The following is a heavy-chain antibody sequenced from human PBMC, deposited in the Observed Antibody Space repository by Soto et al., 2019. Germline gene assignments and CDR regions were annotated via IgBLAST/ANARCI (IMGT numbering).Heavy chain of an antibody. D-gene: IGHD2-15*01. Sequence: GGSLRLSCAASGFTFSSYGMHWVRQAPGKGLEWVAVISYDGSNKYYADSVKGRFTISRDNSKNTLYLQMKSLRAEDTAVYYCAKDQSDIVVVVAAMAYWGQGTLVTVSS. CDR2: ISYDGSNK. V-gene: IGHV3-30*18. CDR3: AKDQSDIVVVVAAMAY. J-gene: IGHJ4*02. CDR1: GFTFSSYG.